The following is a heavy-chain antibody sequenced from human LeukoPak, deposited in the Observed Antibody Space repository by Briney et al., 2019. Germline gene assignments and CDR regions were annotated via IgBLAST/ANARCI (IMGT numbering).Heavy chain of an antibody. D-gene: IGHD6-19*01. V-gene: IGHV4-34*01. J-gene: IGHJ4*02. Sequence: SETLSLTCAVYGGSFSGYYWSWIRQPPGKGLEWIGEINHSGSTNYNPSLKSRVTISVDTSKNQFSLKLSSVTAADTAVYYCVRRGRYSSGWYDYWGQGTLVTVSS. CDR3: VRRGRYSSGWYDY. CDR2: INHSGST. CDR1: GGSFSGYY.